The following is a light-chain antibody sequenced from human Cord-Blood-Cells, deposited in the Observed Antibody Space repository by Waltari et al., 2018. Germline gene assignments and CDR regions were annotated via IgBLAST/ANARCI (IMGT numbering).Light chain of an antibody. Sequence: EIVLTQSPGTLSLSQGERATLASRASQSVSNSYLAWYQQKPGQAPRLVIYGASSRATGIPDRCSGSGYGTDFTLTISRLEPEDFAVYYCQQYGSSPQTFGQGTKVEIK. CDR2: GAS. V-gene: IGKV3-20*01. CDR3: QQYGSSPQT. J-gene: IGKJ1*01. CDR1: QSVSNSY.